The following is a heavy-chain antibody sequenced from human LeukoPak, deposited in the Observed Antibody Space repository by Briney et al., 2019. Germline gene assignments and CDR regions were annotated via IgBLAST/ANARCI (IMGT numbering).Heavy chain of an antibody. CDR2: IYVDGST. V-gene: IGHV3-66*01. CDR3: ARDDRRIAASDAFDI. Sequence: QPGGSLRLSCAASGFTVSSNYINWVRQAPGKGLEWVSGIYVDGSTYYADSVKGRFTISRDNSKNTLYLQMNSLRAEDTAVYYCARDDRRIAASDAFDIWGQGTMVTVSS. CDR1: GFTVSSNY. J-gene: IGHJ3*02. D-gene: IGHD6-13*01.